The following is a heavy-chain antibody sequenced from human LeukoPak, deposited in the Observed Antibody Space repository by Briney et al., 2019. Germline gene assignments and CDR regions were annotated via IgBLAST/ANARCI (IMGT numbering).Heavy chain of an antibody. Sequence: LVKVSCKASGGTFSSYAISWVRQAPGQGLEWMGGIIPIFGTANYAQKFQGRVTITADESTSTAYMELSSLRSEDTAVYYCATRDGYTFSFDYWGQGTLVTVSS. CDR2: IIPIFGTA. CDR1: GGTFSSYA. J-gene: IGHJ4*02. CDR3: ATRDGYTFSFDY. D-gene: IGHD5-24*01. V-gene: IGHV1-69*13.